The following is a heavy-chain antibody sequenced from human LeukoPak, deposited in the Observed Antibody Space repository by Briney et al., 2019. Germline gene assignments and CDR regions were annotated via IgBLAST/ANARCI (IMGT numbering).Heavy chain of an antibody. D-gene: IGHD2-2*01. CDR2: ISAGGSTI. J-gene: IGHJ4*02. CDR1: GFTFSSYS. V-gene: IGHV3-48*01. Sequence: GGSLRLSCAVSGFTFSSYSMNWVRQAPGKGLEWVSYISAGGSTIYYADSVQGRFTISRDNAKSSLSLQMSSLTAEDTALYYCAKAPAPRHCTSTSCPRGPFDYWGQGTLVTVSS. CDR3: AKAPAPRHCTSTSCPRGPFDY.